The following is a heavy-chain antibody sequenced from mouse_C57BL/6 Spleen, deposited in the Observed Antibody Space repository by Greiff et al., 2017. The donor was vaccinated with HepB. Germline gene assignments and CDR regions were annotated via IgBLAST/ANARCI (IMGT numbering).Heavy chain of an antibody. CDR3: ARRGNYPYYYARDY. V-gene: IGHV1-80*01. CDR2: IYPGDGDT. J-gene: IGHJ4*01. D-gene: IGHD2-1*01. CDR1: GYAFSSYW. Sequence: VNLVESGAELVKPGASVKISCKASGYAFSSYWMNWVKQRPGKGLEWIGQIYPGDGDTNYNGKFKGKATLTADKSSSTAYMQLSSLTSEDSAVYFCARRGNYPYYYARDYWGQGTSVTVSS.